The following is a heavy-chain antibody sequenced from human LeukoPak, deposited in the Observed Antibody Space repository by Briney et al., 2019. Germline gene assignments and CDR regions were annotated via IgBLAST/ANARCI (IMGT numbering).Heavy chain of an antibody. Sequence: SQTLSLTCTVSGGSISSSDYYWSWIRQPPGKGLEWIGYIYYSGSTYYNPSLKSRVTISVDTSKNQFSLKMSSVTAADTAVYYCARDLVAFDYWGQGALVIVSS. CDR1: GGSISSSDYY. V-gene: IGHV4-30-4*01. CDR3: ARDLVAFDY. J-gene: IGHJ4*02. CDR2: IYYSGST. D-gene: IGHD2-15*01.